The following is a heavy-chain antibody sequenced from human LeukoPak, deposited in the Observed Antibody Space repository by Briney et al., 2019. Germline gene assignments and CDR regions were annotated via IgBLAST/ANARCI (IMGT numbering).Heavy chain of an antibody. V-gene: IGHV1-69*06. Sequence: SVKVSCKASGYAFTSYAINWVRQAPGQGLELMGGIIPIFGTANYAQKFQGRVTFTAAKSTSTAYMELSSLRSEDTAVYYCAREPRECSGGSCYSRLIFDYWGQGNLVTVSS. CDR2: IIPIFGTA. J-gene: IGHJ4*02. CDR3: AREPRECSGGSCYSRLIFDY. CDR1: GYAFTSYA. D-gene: IGHD2-15*01.